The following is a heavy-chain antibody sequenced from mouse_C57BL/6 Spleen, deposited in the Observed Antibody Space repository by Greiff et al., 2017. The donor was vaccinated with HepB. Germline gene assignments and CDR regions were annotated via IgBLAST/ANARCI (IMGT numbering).Heavy chain of an antibody. CDR3: ARSDYYDYEGGFAY. Sequence: QVQLKESGAELVKPGASVKISCKASGYAFSSYWMNWVKQRPGKGLEWIGQIYPGDGDTNYNGKFKGKATLTADKSSSTAYMQLSSLTSEDSAVYFCARSDYYDYEGGFAYWGQGTLVTVSA. CDR2: IYPGDGDT. D-gene: IGHD2-4*01. J-gene: IGHJ3*01. V-gene: IGHV1-80*01. CDR1: GYAFSSYW.